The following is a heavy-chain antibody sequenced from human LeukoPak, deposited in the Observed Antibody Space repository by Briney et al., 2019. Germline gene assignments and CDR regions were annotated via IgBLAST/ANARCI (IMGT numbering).Heavy chain of an antibody. J-gene: IGHJ4*02. Sequence: PGRSLRLSCAASGFTFSSYAMHWVCQAPGKGLEWVAVISYDGSNKYYADSVKGRFTISRDNSKNTLYLQMNSLRAEDTAVYYCAKGGEWELNTRGYFDYWGQGTLVTVSS. CDR1: GFTFSSYA. V-gene: IGHV3-30-3*01. CDR3: AKGGEWELNTRGYFDY. D-gene: IGHD1-26*01. CDR2: ISYDGSNK.